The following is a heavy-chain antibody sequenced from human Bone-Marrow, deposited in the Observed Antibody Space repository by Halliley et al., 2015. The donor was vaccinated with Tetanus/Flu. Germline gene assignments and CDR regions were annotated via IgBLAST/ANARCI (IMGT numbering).Heavy chain of an antibody. J-gene: IGHJ4*02. CDR2: GDST. CDR3: TKESRYYDSSGFYWGSPLRPY. Sequence: GDSTYYADSVKGRFTISRDNSKNTLYLQMNSLRAEDTAVYYCTKESRYYDSSGFYWGSPLRPYWGQGTLVTVSS. D-gene: IGHD3-22*01. V-gene: IGHV3-23*01.